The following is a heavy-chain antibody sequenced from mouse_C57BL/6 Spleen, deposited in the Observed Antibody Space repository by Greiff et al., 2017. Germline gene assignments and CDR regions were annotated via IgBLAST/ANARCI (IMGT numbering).Heavy chain of an antibody. CDR3: ARSGRGYYAMDY. CDR2: IHPNSGST. Sequence: VKLQQPGAELVKPGASVKLSCKASGYTFTSYWMHWVKQRPGQGLEWIGMIHPNSGSTNYNEKFKSKATLTVEKSSSTAYMQLSSLTSEDSAVYYCARSGRGYYAMDYWGQGTSVTVSS. V-gene: IGHV1-64*01. J-gene: IGHJ4*01. D-gene: IGHD3-1*01. CDR1: GYTFTSYW.